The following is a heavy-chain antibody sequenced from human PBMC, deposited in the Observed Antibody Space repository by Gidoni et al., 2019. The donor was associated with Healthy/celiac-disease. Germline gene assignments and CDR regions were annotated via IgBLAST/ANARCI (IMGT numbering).Heavy chain of an antibody. CDR2: ISSSGSTI. CDR1: GFTFSSYS. CDR3: ARGQMTYYDFWSGYYADY. Sequence: EVQLVESGGGLVKPGGSLRLSCAASGFTFSSYSRNWVLQAPGKGLEWVSSISSSGSTIYYADSVKGRFTISRDNAKNSLYLQMNSLRAEDTAVYYCARGQMTYYDFWSGYYADYWGQGTLVTVSS. V-gene: IGHV3-21*01. D-gene: IGHD3-3*01. J-gene: IGHJ4*02.